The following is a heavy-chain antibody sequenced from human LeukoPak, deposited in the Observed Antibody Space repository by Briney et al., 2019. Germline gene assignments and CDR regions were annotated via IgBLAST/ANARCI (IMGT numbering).Heavy chain of an antibody. CDR2: INSDGKIT. CDR3: AREGHGDYVDY. D-gene: IGHD4-17*01. J-gene: IGHJ4*02. Sequence: GGSLRLSCAASGFTFSSLWMHWVRQAPGKGLVWVSRINSDGKITIYADSVKGRFTISRDNAKNSLYLQMNSLRAEDTAVYYCAREGHGDYVDYWGQGTLVTVSS. V-gene: IGHV3-74*01. CDR1: GFTFSSLW.